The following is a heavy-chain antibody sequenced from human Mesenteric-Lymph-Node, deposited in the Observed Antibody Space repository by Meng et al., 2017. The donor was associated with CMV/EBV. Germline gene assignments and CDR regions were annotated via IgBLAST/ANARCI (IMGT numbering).Heavy chain of an antibody. V-gene: IGHV3-74*01. D-gene: IGHD6-19*01. CDR1: GFTFSSYW. CDR2: INSDGSIT. J-gene: IGHJ5*02. Sequence: GESLKISCAASGFTFSSYWMHWVRQAPGKGPVWVSRINSDGSITDYADSVKGRFTISRDNAKNTLYLQMNSLRVEDTAMYYCAKDVGRSANPWGQGTLVTVSS. CDR3: AKDVGRSANP.